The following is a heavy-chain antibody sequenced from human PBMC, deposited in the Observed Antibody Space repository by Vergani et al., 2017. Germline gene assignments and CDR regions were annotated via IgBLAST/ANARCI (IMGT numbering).Heavy chain of an antibody. J-gene: IGHJ4*02. Sequence: QVQLQESGPGLVKPSETLSLTCTVSGGSISSYYWSWIRQPPGKGLEWIGYIYYSGSTNYNPSLKSRVTISVDTSKNQFSLKLSSVTAADTAVYYCARAPTRHSGPGYWGQGTLVTVSS. CDR3: ARAPTRHSGPGY. CDR1: GGSISSYY. CDR2: IYYSGST. V-gene: IGHV4-59*01. D-gene: IGHD1-26*01.